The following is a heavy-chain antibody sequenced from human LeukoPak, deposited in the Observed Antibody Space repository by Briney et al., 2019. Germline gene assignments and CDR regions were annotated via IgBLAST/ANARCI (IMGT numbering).Heavy chain of an antibody. V-gene: IGHV5-51*01. D-gene: IGHD1-26*01. J-gene: IGHJ4*02. CDR2: IYPGDSDT. Sequence: GESLKISCKGSGYSFTSYWIGWVRQMPGKGLEWMGIIYPGDSDTRYSPSFQGQVTISADKSISTAYLQWSSLNASDTAMYYCARRGISPYREFDYWGQGTLVTVSS. CDR3: ARRGISPYREFDY. CDR1: GYSFTSYW.